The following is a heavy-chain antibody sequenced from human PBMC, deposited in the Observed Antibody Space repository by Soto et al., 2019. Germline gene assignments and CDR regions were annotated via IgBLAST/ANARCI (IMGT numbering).Heavy chain of an antibody. CDR2: INPSGGST. CDR1: GYTFTSYY. D-gene: IGHD3-9*01. V-gene: IGHV1-46*03. CDR3: AREADDWLLLSPPPPFLDY. Sequence: ASVKVSCKASGYTFTSYYMHWVRQAPGQGLEWMGIINPSGGSTSYAQKFQGRVTMTRDTSTSTVYVELSSLRSEDTAVYYCAREADDWLLLSPPPPFLDYWGQGSLVTVSS. J-gene: IGHJ4*02.